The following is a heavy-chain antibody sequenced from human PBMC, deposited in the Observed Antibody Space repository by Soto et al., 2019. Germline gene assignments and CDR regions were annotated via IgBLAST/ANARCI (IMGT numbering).Heavy chain of an antibody. Sequence: GGSLRLSCEASGFTFSGFDMHWVRQPTGKGLEWASTIGTAGATYYAVSVKGRFTISRDNAKNSLSLQMNSLRAGDTAVYFCARGQEVGAHFFDSWGQGTQVTVSS. V-gene: IGHV3-13*01. CDR3: ARGQEVGAHFFDS. CDR1: GFTFSGFD. J-gene: IGHJ4*02. CDR2: IGTAGAT. D-gene: IGHD2-15*01.